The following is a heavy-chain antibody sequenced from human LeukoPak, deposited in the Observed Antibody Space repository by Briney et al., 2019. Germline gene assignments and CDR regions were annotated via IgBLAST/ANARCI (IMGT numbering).Heavy chain of an antibody. Sequence: SVTVSCKASGGTFSSYAISWVRQAPGQGLEWMGGIIPIFGTANYAQKFQGRVTITADESTSTAYMELSSLRSEDTVVYYCARDRCSSTSCHPIGYYYYYGMDVWGQGTTVTVSS. V-gene: IGHV1-69*13. CDR3: ARDRCSSTSCHPIGYYYYYGMDV. D-gene: IGHD2-2*01. CDR1: GGTFSSYA. CDR2: IIPIFGTA. J-gene: IGHJ6*02.